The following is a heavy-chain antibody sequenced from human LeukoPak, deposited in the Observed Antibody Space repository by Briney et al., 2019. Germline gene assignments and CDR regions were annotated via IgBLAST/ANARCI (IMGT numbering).Heavy chain of an antibody. CDR2: MYHSGIT. CDR1: GCSIRSGYY. CDR3: ARVYSLVRQYFDY. D-gene: IGHD2-21*01. V-gene: IGHV4-38-2*02. J-gene: IGHJ4*02. Sequence: SETLSLTCTVSGCSIRSGYYGGWNRQPPGKGLEWIGTMYHSGITYYNPSLESRVTISVETSKNQFSLKLSSVTAADTAVYYCARVYSLVRQYFDYWGQGTLVTVSS.